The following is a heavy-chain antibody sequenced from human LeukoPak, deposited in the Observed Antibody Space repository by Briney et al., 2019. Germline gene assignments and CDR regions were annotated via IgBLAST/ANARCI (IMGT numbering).Heavy chain of an antibody. CDR2: ISYDGRNE. CDR1: GFTFNNYA. V-gene: IGHV3-30*04. J-gene: IGHJ4*02. CDR3: ARDRSSYEYYFDS. D-gene: IGHD5-12*01. Sequence: PGRSPRLSCAASGFTFNNYAMHWVRQALGKGLEWVADISYDGRNEYYADSVKGRFTISRDNSKNTLYLQMHSLRAEDTAVYYCARDRSSYEYYFDSWGQGTLVTVSS.